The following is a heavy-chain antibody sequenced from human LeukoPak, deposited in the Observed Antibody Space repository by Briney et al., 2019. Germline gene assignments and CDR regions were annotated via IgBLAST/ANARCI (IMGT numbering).Heavy chain of an antibody. CDR3: ATDYYDSSGYFHY. D-gene: IGHD3-22*01. CDR2: IYHSGST. J-gene: IGHJ4*02. CDR1: GGSFSGYY. Sequence: PSETLSLTCAVYGGSFSGYYWSWIRQPPGKGLEWIGSIYHSGSTYYNPSLKSRVTISVDTSKNQFSLKLSSVTAADTAVYYCATDYYDSSGYFHYWGQGTLVTVSS. V-gene: IGHV4-34*01.